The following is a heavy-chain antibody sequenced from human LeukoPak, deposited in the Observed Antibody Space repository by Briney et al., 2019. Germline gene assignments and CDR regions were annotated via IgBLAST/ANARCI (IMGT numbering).Heavy chain of an antibody. CDR2: MNPNSGNT. D-gene: IGHD3-22*01. CDR3: ARGLSRAPDYYDSSGYQDY. J-gene: IGHJ4*02. V-gene: IGHV1-8*01. CDR1: GYTFTSYD. Sequence: ASVKVSCKASGYTFTSYDINWVRQATGQGLGWMGWMNPNSGNTGYAQKFQGRVTMTRNTSISTAYMELSSLRSEDTAVYYCARGLSRAPDYYDSSGYQDYWGQGTLVTVSS.